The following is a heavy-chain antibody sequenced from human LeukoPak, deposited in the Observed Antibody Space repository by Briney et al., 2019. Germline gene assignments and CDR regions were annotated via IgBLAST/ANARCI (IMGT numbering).Heavy chain of an antibody. CDR3: ASRPGIAVAGFDY. V-gene: IGHV4-39*01. D-gene: IGHD6-19*01. CDR1: GGSISSSSYY. CDR2: IYYSGST. J-gene: IGHJ4*02. Sequence: SETLSLTCTVSGGSISSSSYYWGWIRQPPGKGLEWIGSIYYSGSTYYNPSLKSRVTISVDTYKNQFSLKLSSVTAADTAVYYCASRPGIAVAGFDYWGQGTLVTVSS.